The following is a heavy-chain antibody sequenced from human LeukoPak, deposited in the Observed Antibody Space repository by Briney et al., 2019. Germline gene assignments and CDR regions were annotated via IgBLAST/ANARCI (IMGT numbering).Heavy chain of an antibody. CDR3: ARGGLRGVINYYYGMDV. CDR1: GFTFSDYY. J-gene: IGHJ6*02. Sequence: PGGSLRLSCAASGFTFSDYYMSWSRQAPGKGLEWVSYISSSSSYTNYADSMKGRFTISRDNAKNSLYLQMNSLGAEDTAVYYCARGGLRGVINYYYGMDVWGQGTTVTVSS. D-gene: IGHD3-10*01. V-gene: IGHV3-11*05. CDR2: ISSSSSYT.